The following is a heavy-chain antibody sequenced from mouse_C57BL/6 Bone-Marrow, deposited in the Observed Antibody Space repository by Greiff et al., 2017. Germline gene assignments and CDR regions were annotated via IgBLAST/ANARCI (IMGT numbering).Heavy chain of an antibody. CDR2: IYPGSGNT. V-gene: IGHV1-66*01. D-gene: IGHD1-1*01. Sequence: VQLVESGPELVKPGASVKISCKASGYSFTSYYIHWVKQRPGQGLEWIGWIYPGSGNTKYNEKFKGKATLTADTSSSTAYMQLSSLTSEDSAVYYCARSEGCYYYGSSLFAYWGQGTMVTVSA. CDR3: ARSEGCYYYGSSLFAY. CDR1: GYSFTSYY. J-gene: IGHJ3*01.